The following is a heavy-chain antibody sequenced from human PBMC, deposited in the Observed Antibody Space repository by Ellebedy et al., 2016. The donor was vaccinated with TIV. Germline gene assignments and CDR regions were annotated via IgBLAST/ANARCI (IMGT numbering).Heavy chain of an antibody. V-gene: IGHV1-2*02. Sequence: ASVKVSCXASGYTFTAYYMHWVRQAPGQGLEWMGWVNPNSGGTNYAQKFQGRVTMTRDTSIRTAYMELSRVKSDDTAVYYCASGRRGSAPFDNWGQGTLVTVSS. CDR2: VNPNSGGT. CDR3: ASGRRGSAPFDN. CDR1: GYTFTAYY. J-gene: IGHJ4*02. D-gene: IGHD6-25*01.